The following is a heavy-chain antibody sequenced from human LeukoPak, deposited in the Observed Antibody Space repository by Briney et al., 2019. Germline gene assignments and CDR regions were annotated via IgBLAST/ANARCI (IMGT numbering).Heavy chain of an antibody. J-gene: IGHJ4*02. V-gene: IGHV1-69*01. Sequence: SVKVSCKASGGTFTSYAISWVRQAPRQGLEWMGGIIPIFGTANYAQKFQGRVTITADESTSTAYMELSSLRSEDTAVYYCALKGDYGGFDYWGQGTLVTVSS. D-gene: IGHD4-23*01. CDR3: ALKGDYGGFDY. CDR1: GGTFTSYA. CDR2: IIPIFGTA.